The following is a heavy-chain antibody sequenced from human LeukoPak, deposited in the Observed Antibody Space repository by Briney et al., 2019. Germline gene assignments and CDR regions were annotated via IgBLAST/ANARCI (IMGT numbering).Heavy chain of an antibody. V-gene: IGHV3-53*01. CDR2: IYSGGST. D-gene: IGHD3-16*01. CDR1: GFTVSSNY. CDR3: AREGVRHPGSYYYYYYMDV. Sequence: GGSLRLSCAASGFTVSSNYMSWVRQAPGKGLEWVSVIYSGGSTYYADSVKGRFTISRDNSKNTLYLQMNSLRAEDTAVYYCAREGVRHPGSYYYYYYMDVWGKGTTVTVSS. J-gene: IGHJ6*03.